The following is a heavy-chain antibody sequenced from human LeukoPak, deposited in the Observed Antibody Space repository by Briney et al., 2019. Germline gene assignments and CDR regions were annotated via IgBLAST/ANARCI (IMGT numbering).Heavy chain of an antibody. CDR1: GYTFTSSY. CDR3: ARDQEGFDY. CDR2: IYPRDGST. J-gene: IGHJ4*02. V-gene: IGHV1-46*01. Sequence: ASVTVSCKASGYTFTSSYIHWVRQAPGQGLEWMGMIYPRDGSTSYAQKFQGRVTVTSDTSTSTVHMELSGLRSEDTAVYYCARDQEGFDYWGQGTLVTVSS.